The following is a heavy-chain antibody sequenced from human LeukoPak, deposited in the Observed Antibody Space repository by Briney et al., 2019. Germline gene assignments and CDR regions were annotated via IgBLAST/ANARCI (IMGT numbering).Heavy chain of an antibody. CDR3: AHGLYCSSTSCYSFDY. CDR2: ISGSGAST. D-gene: IGHD2-2*01. Sequence: GGSMRLSCLTSGFTFSTNAMSWVRQAPGKGLEWISGISGSGASTYYADSVTGRFTISRDNSRNTLYLQMNSLRGDDTAVYYCAHGLYCSSTSCYSFDYWGQGTLVTVFS. CDR1: GFTFSTNA. V-gene: IGHV3-23*01. J-gene: IGHJ4*02.